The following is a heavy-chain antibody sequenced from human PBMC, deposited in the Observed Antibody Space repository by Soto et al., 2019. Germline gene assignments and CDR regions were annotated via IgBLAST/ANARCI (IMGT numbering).Heavy chain of an antibody. CDR3: AKAVTAVAGRSFFDY. CDR2: ISYDGSNK. Sequence: VQLVESGGGVVQPGRSLRLSCAASGFTFSSYGMHWVRQAPGKGLEWVAVISYDGSNKYYADSVKGRFTISRDNSKNTLYLQMNSLRAEDTAVYYCAKAVTAVAGRSFFDYWGQGTLVTVSS. D-gene: IGHD6-19*01. CDR1: GFTFSSYG. J-gene: IGHJ4*02. V-gene: IGHV3-30*18.